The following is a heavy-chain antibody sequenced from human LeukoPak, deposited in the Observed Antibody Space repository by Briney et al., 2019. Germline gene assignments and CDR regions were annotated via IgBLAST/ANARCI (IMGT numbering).Heavy chain of an antibody. CDR2: INAGNGNT. CDR1: GYTFPSYA. J-gene: IGHJ4*02. Sequence: ASVKVSCKASGYTFPSYAMHWVRQAPGQRLEWMGWINAGNGNTKYSQKFQGRVTITRDTSASTAYMELSSLRSEDTAVYYCARDLRSGYDWAYFDYWGQGTLVTVSS. V-gene: IGHV1-3*01. D-gene: IGHD5-12*01. CDR3: ARDLRSGYDWAYFDY.